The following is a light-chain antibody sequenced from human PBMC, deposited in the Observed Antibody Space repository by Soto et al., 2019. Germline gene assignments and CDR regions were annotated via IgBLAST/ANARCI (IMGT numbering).Light chain of an antibody. V-gene: IGLV2-14*01. CDR2: DVS. CDR3: RSYTSSSTPCV. J-gene: IGLJ1*01. CDR1: SSDVGGYNY. Sequence: QSALTQPASVSGSPGQSITISCTGTSSDVGGYNYVSWYQQHPGKAPKLMIYDVSNRPSGVSNRFSGSKSGNTASLTSSGLQAEDEADYYCRSYTSSSTPCVFGTGTKVTVL.